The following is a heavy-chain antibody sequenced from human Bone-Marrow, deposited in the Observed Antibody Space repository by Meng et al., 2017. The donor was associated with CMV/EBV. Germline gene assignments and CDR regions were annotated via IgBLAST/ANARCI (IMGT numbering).Heavy chain of an antibody. J-gene: IGHJ4*02. Sequence: ESLKISCKGSGYSFTSYWIGWVRQMPGKGLEWMGIIYPGDSDTRYSPSFQGQVTISADKSISTAYLQWSSLKASDTAMYYCAREYCSSTSCYFGGYWGQGTLVTVSS. CDR3: AREYCSSTSCYFGGY. CDR2: IYPGDSDT. V-gene: IGHV5-51*01. CDR1: GYSFTSYW. D-gene: IGHD2-2*01.